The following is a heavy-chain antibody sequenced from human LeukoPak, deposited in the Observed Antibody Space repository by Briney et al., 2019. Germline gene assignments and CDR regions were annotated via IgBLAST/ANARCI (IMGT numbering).Heavy chain of an antibody. D-gene: IGHD5-18*01. J-gene: IGHJ4*02. Sequence: GASVKASCKASGYTFTSYDITWVRQATGQGLEWMGWMNPNSGNTGYAQKFQGRVTMTRNTSISTAYMELSSLRSEDTAVYYCARGPRGYSYQDYWGQGTLVTVSS. CDR3: ARGPRGYSYQDY. CDR1: GYTFTSYD. CDR2: MNPNSGNT. V-gene: IGHV1-8*01.